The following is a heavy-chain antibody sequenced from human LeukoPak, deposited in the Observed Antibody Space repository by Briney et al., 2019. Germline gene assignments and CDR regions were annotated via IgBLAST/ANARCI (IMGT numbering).Heavy chain of an antibody. Sequence: PGGSLRLSCAASGFTFSSYEMNWVRQAPGKGLEWVSYISSSGSTIYYADSLKGRFTISRDNAKNSLYLQMNSLRAEDTAVYYCARGAEGIAATDSNFDYWGQGTLVTVSS. J-gene: IGHJ4*02. V-gene: IGHV3-48*03. CDR1: GFTFSSYE. CDR3: ARGAEGIAATDSNFDY. CDR2: ISSSGSTI. D-gene: IGHD6-13*01.